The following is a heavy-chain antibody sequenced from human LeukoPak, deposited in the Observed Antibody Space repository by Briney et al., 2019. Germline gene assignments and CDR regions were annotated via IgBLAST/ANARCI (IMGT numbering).Heavy chain of an antibody. D-gene: IGHD3-22*01. V-gene: IGHV4-59*01. CDR3: ARDHYYNSSGYTFRH. CDR1: GGSISSYY. J-gene: IGHJ1*01. CDR2: IYYSGST. Sequence: KPSETLSLTCTVSGGSISSYYWRWIRQPPGKGLEWIGYIYYSGSTNYNPSLKSRVTMSVDTSKNQFSLKLSPVTAADTAVYYCARDHYYNSSGYTFRHWGQGTLVTVSS.